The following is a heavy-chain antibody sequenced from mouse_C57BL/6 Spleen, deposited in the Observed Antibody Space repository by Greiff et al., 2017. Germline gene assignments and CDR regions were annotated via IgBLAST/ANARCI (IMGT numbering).Heavy chain of an antibody. V-gene: IGHV7-1*01. CDR2: SRNKANDYTT. Sequence: EVKLVESGGGLVQSGRSLRLSCATSGFTFSDFYMEWVRQAPGKGLEWIAASRNKANDYTTEYSASVKGRFIVSRDTSQSILYLQMNALRAEDTAIYYCARDSSHWYFDVWGTGTTVTVSS. D-gene: IGHD1-1*01. CDR1: GFTFSDFY. CDR3: ARDSSHWYFDV. J-gene: IGHJ1*03.